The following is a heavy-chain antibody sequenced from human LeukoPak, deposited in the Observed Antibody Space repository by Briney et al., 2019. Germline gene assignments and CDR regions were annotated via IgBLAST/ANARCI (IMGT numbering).Heavy chain of an antibody. Sequence: GASVKVSCKASGYTFTSYGISWVRQAPGQGLEWMGWISAYNGNTNYAQKLQGRVTVTTDASTSTAYMELRSLRSDDTAVYYCARDQDIVVVQDNDTYGMDVWGQGTTVTVSS. CDR2: ISAYNGNT. CDR1: GYTFTSYG. CDR3: ARDQDIVVVQDNDTYGMDV. V-gene: IGHV1-18*01. J-gene: IGHJ6*02. D-gene: IGHD2-2*01.